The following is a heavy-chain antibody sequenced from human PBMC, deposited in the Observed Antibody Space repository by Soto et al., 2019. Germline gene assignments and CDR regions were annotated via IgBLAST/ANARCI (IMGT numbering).Heavy chain of an antibody. V-gene: IGHV4-34*01. D-gene: IGHD6-13*01. CDR2: INHSGST. CDR1: GGSFSGYY. CDR3: ARGLRRGSSWYTPYYYYGMDV. Sequence: SETLSLTCAVYGGSFSGYYWSWIRQPPGKGLEWIGEINHSGSTNYNPSLKSRVTISVDTSKNQFSLRLSSVTAADTAVYYCARGLRRGSSWYTPYYYYGMDVWGQGTTVTVSS. J-gene: IGHJ6*02.